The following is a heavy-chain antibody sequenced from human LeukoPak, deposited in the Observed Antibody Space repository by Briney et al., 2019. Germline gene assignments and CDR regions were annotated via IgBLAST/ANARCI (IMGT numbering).Heavy chain of an antibody. Sequence: SETLSLTCTVSGGSISSYYWSWIRQPPGKGLEWIGYIYYSGSTNYNPSLKSRVTISVDTSKNQFSLKLSSVTAADTAVYYCARDGSRTDNWFDPWGQGTLVTVSS. J-gene: IGHJ5*02. CDR1: GGSISSYY. CDR2: IYYSGST. CDR3: ARDGSRTDNWFDP. D-gene: IGHD1-14*01. V-gene: IGHV4-59*01.